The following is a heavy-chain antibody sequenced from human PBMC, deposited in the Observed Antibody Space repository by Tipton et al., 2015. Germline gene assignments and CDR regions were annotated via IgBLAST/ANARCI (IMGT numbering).Heavy chain of an antibody. CDR3: AKVYYDSSGYYEPDAFDI. Sequence: SLRLSCAASRFTFTTYVMSWVRQAPGKGLEWVSTISSSGITTYYADSVKGRFTISRDNSKNTLYLQMNSLRAEDTAVYYCAKVYYDSSGYYEPDAFDIWGHGTMVTVSS. J-gene: IGHJ3*02. D-gene: IGHD3-22*01. V-gene: IGHV3-23*01. CDR1: RFTFTTYV. CDR2: ISSSGITT.